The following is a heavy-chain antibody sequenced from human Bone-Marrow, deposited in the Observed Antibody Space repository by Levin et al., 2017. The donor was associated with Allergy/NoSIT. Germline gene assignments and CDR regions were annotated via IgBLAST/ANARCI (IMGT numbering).Heavy chain of an antibody. CDR1: GFIFDDFV. CDR3: AKSPYPPRRFDA. Sequence: GESLKISCAASGFIFDDFVMNWVRQVPGRGLEWVAGCSGNGNTNYYADSVKGRFTISRDNSKKTLVLQMNSLRPEDTAVYFCAKSPYPPRRFDAWGQGVLVTVSS. J-gene: IGHJ5*02. D-gene: IGHD3-16*01. CDR2: CSGNGNTN. V-gene: IGHV3-23*01.